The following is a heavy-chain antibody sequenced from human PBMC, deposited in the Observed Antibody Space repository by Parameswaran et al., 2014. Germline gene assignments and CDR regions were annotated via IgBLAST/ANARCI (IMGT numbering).Heavy chain of an antibody. V-gene: IGHV4-34*01. CDR2: INHSGST. D-gene: IGHD3-3*01. J-gene: IGHJ4*02. CDR3: ARTYDFWNYHYFDY. Sequence: RWIRQPPGKGLEWIGEINHSGSTNYNPSLKSRVTISVDTSKNQFSLKLSSVTAADTAVYYCARTYDFWNYHYFDYWGQGTLVTVSS.